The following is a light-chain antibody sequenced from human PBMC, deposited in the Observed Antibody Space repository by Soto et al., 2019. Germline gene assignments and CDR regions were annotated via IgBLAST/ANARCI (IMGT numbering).Light chain of an antibody. CDR2: DAS. V-gene: IGKV3-11*01. CDR1: QSVSTY. Sequence: EIVLTQSPATLSLSPGERATLSCRASQSVSTYLAWYQQKPGQAPRLLIYDASNRAAGIPARFSGGGSGTDFTLTITSLDPEDFALYYCQQRSDWPTFGGGTKVEIK. CDR3: QQRSDWPT. J-gene: IGKJ4*01.